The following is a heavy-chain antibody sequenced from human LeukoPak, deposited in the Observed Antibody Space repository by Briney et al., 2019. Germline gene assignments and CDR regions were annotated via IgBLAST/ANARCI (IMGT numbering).Heavy chain of an antibody. CDR3: ARGGPQKLEMSFLL. CDR2: TYYRSKWYN. Sequence: SQTLSLTCAISGDSVSSNSAAWNWIRQSPSRGLEWLGGTYYRSKWYNDYAVSVKSRITINPDTSKNQFSLQLNSVTPEDTAVYYCARGGPQKLEMSFLLWGQGTLVTVSS. V-gene: IGHV6-1*01. CDR1: GDSVSSNSAA. J-gene: IGHJ4*02. D-gene: IGHD3-3*01.